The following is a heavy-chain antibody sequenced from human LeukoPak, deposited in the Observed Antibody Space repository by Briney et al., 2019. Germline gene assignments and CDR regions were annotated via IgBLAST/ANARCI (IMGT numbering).Heavy chain of an antibody. CDR2: ISYDGSNK. CDR1: GFAFSSYA. Sequence: PGRSLRLSCAASGFAFSSYAMHWVRQAPGKGLEWVAVISYDGSNKYYADSVKGRFTISRDNSKNTLYLQMNSLRAEDTAVYYCARGVYDWTHYYYYGMDVWGQGTTVTASS. D-gene: IGHD5/OR15-5a*01. J-gene: IGHJ6*02. V-gene: IGHV3-30-3*01. CDR3: ARGVYDWTHYYYYGMDV.